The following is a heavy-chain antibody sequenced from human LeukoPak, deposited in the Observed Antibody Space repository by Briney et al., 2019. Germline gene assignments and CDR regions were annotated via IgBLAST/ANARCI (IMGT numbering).Heavy chain of an antibody. CDR1: GYTFTGYY. Sequence: GASVKVSCKPSGYTFTGYYLHWVRQAPGQALEWMGWISSNTGATLYAQSFQGRVTMSRDTSISTAYLDLRSLRFDDTAVYYCARDRVGSGWPRPFYFEFWGQGTLVTVSS. V-gene: IGHV1-2*02. CDR3: ARDRVGSGWPRPFYFEF. CDR2: ISSNTGAT. D-gene: IGHD6-19*01. J-gene: IGHJ4*02.